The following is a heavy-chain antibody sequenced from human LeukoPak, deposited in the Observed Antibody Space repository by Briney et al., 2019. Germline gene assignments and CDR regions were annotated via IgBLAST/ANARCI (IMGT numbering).Heavy chain of an antibody. CDR3: SKDLGYSSSWYSNGFDY. Sequence: GGSLRLSCAASGFTFSSYGMHWVRQAPGKGLEWVAVISFDGYKINYADSVKSLFTISRDNSKNMLYLQMNNLRPEDTAVYYCSKDLGYSSSWYSNGFDYWGQGTLVTVSS. V-gene: IGHV3-30*18. J-gene: IGHJ4*02. D-gene: IGHD6-13*01. CDR2: ISFDGYKI. CDR1: GFTFSSYG.